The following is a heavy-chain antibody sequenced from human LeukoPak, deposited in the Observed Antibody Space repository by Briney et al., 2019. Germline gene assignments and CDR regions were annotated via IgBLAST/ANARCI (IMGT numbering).Heavy chain of an antibody. Sequence: SETPSLTCTVSGGSISSYYWSWIRQPAGKGLEWIGRIYTSGSTNYNPSLKSRVTMSVDTSKNQFSLKLSSVTAADTAVYYCARETVTIFGQEYYYYYMDVWGKGTTVTVSS. CDR3: ARETVTIFGQEYYYYYMDV. D-gene: IGHD3-3*01. CDR2: IYTSGST. V-gene: IGHV4-4*07. CDR1: GGSISSYY. J-gene: IGHJ6*03.